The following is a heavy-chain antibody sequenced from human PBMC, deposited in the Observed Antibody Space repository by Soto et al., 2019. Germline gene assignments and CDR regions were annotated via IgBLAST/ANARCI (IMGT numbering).Heavy chain of an antibody. Sequence: GGSLRLSCAASGFTFSSYAMHWVRQAPGKGLEWVAVISYDGSNKYYADSVKGRFTISRDNSKNTLYLQMNSLRAEDTAVYYCARDPYYDFWSGSRPRYGMDVWGQGTTVTVSS. CDR3: ARDPYYDFWSGSRPRYGMDV. CDR1: GFTFSSYA. V-gene: IGHV3-30-3*01. J-gene: IGHJ6*02. CDR2: ISYDGSNK. D-gene: IGHD3-3*01.